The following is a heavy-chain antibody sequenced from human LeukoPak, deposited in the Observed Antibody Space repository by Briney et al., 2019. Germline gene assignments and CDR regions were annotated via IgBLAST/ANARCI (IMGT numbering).Heavy chain of an antibody. J-gene: IGHJ3*02. CDR3: ARDSPQRGRAFDI. CDR2: IKQDGSEK. D-gene: IGHD6-25*01. CDR1: GFTFSSYW. Sequence: GGSLRLSCAASGFTFSSYWMSWVRQAPGKGLEWVANIKQDGSEKYYVDSVKGRFTISRDNAKNSLYLQMNSLRAEDTAVYYCARDSPQRGRAFDIWGQGTMVTVSS. V-gene: IGHV3-7*01.